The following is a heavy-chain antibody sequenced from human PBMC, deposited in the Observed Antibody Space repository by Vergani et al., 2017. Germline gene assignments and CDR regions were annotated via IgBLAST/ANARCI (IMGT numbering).Heavy chain of an antibody. D-gene: IGHD3-16*02. CDR3: ARAPRDYDYVWGSYRYFGYFDY. J-gene: IGHJ4*02. V-gene: IGHV4-34*01. Sequence: QVQLQQWGAGLLKPSETLSLTCAVYGGSFSGHYWSWIRQPPGKGLEWIGEINHSGSTNYNPSLKSRVTISGDTSKNQFSLKLSSVTAADTAVYYCARAPRDYDYVWGSYRYFGYFDYWGQGTLVTVSS. CDR2: INHSGST. CDR1: GGSFSGHY.